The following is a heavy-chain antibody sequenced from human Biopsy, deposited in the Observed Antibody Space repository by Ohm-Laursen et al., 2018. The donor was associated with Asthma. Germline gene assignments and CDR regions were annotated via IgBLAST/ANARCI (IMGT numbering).Heavy chain of an antibody. D-gene: IGHD6-19*01. V-gene: IGHV3-23*01. Sequence: GSLRLSCAASGFTFSSSAMSWVRQAPGKGLERVSAITGSGGTTYYADSVRGRFTISRDNSKSTLFLQMGSLSAEDTAVYYCAKDFRGIAVAGDRGFDYWGQGTLVTVSS. CDR2: ITGSGGTT. J-gene: IGHJ4*02. CDR1: GFTFSSSA. CDR3: AKDFRGIAVAGDRGFDY.